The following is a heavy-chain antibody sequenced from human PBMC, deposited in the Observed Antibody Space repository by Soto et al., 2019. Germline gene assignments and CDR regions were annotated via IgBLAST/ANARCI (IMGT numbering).Heavy chain of an antibody. D-gene: IGHD2-15*01. CDR1: GYTFISYA. V-gene: IGHV1-18*01. J-gene: IGHJ6*02. CDR3: ASDHRWSNQFYGMDV. CDR2: VSPYSGNT. Sequence: ASVKVSCKASGYTFISYAISWARQVPGQGLEWMGRVSPYSGNTDSAQKFQGRVTMTTDTSTNTAYMDLRNLRSDDTAVYYCASDHRWSNQFYGMDVWGQGTTVTVSS.